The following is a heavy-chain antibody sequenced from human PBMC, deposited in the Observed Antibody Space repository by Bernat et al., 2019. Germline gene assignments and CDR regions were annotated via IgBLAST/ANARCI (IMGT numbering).Heavy chain of an antibody. Sequence: EVQLVQSGAEVKKPGESLKISCKGSGYSFTSYWIGWVRQMPGKGLEWMGIIYPGDSDTRYSPSFQGQVTISADKAISTAYLQWSSLKASDTAMYYCARRVYSSTSYDAFDIWGQGTMVTVSS. J-gene: IGHJ3*02. CDR2: IYPGDSDT. CDR3: ARRVYSSTSYDAFDI. V-gene: IGHV5-51*01. D-gene: IGHD2-2*01. CDR1: GYSFTSYW.